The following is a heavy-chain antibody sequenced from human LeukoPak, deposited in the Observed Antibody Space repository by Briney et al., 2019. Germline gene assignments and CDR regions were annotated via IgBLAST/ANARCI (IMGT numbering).Heavy chain of an antibody. CDR2: IASNGGTK. CDR1: GFSFSTYT. CDR3: AREYCTTNSCYIWGLGY. Sequence: QSGGSLRLSCAASGFSFSTYTMRWVRQAPGKGLEYVSGIASNGGTKYYADSVKGRFTISRDNFKNTVYLQMDSLRTEDMAVYYCAREYCTTNSCYIWGLGYWGQGTLVTASS. V-gene: IGHV3-64*02. J-gene: IGHJ4*02. D-gene: IGHD2-2*02.